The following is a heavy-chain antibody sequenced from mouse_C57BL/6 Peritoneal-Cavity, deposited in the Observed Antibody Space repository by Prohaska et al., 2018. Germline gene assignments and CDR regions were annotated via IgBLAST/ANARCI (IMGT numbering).Heavy chain of an antibody. V-gene: IGHV4-1*01. J-gene: IGHJ3*01. Sequence: EVKLLQSGGGLVQPGGSLKLSCAASGIDFSRYWMSWVRRAPGKGLEWIGEINPDSSTINYAPSLKDKFIISRDNAKNTLYLQMSKVRSEDTALYYCATYYRNYRFAYWGQGTLVTVSA. D-gene: IGHD2-10*01. CDR1: GIDFSRYW. CDR2: INPDSSTI. CDR3: ATYYRNYRFAY.